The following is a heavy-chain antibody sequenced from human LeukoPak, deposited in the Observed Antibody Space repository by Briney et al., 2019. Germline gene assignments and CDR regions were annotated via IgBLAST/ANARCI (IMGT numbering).Heavy chain of an antibody. CDR1: GYSFTSYW. D-gene: IGHD4-23*01. CDR3: ASQRWSPSYYYGMDV. V-gene: IGHV5-51*01. CDR2: IYPGDSDT. J-gene: IGHJ6*02. Sequence: GESLKISCKGSGYSFTSYWIGWVRQMPGKGLEWMGIIYPGDSDTRYSPSFQGQVTISADKSISTAYLQWSSLKASDTAMYYCASQRWSPSYYYGMDVWGQGTTVTVSS.